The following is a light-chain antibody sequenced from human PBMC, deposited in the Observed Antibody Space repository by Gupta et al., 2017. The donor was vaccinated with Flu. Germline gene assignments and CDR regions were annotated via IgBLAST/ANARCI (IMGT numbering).Light chain of an antibody. CDR3: QHGNNTPLT. CDR2: AAS. Sequence: DTQMTQSPSSLSASVGDRVTITCRASQRIGTYVNWYQQKVGKAPNLLIYAASSLQSGVPSRFSGSGSGTDFTLTITRLQPEDSATYYCQHGNNTPLTFGGGTKVEIK. V-gene: IGKV1-39*01. CDR1: QRIGTY. J-gene: IGKJ4*01.